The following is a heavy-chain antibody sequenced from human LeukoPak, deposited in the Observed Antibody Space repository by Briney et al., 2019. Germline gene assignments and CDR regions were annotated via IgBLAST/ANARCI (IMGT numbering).Heavy chain of an antibody. CDR2: ISSSGSTI. CDR1: GFTFSDYY. CDR3: ARGLSEAAGTSFFDY. V-gene: IGHV3-11*04. Sequence: GGSLRLSCAASGFTFSDYYVSWIRQAPGKGLEWVSYISSSGSTIYYADSVKGRFTISRDNAKNSLYLQMNSLRAEDTAVYYCARGLSEAAGTSFFDYWGQGTLVTVSS. J-gene: IGHJ4*02. D-gene: IGHD6-13*01.